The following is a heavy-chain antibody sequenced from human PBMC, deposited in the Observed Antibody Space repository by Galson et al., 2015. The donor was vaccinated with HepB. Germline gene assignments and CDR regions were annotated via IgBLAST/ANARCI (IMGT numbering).Heavy chain of an antibody. CDR3: AKSPKWLRLYYFDY. V-gene: IGHV3-23*01. D-gene: IGHD6-19*01. J-gene: IGHJ4*02. CDR1: GFTFSSYA. Sequence: SLRLSCAASGFTFSSYAMSWVRQAPGKGLEWVSAISGSGGSTYYADSVKGRFTIFRDNSKNTLYLQMNSLRAEDTAVYYCAKSPKWLRLYYFDYWGQGTLVTVSS. CDR2: ISGSGGST.